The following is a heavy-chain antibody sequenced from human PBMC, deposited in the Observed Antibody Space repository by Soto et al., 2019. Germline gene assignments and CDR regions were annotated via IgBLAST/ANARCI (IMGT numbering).Heavy chain of an antibody. CDR1: GYTFTSYD. Sequence: RASVKVSCKASGYTFTSYDMHWVRQAPGQRLEWMGWINAGNGNTKYSQKFQGRVTITRDTSASTAYMELSSLRSEDTAVYYCAKDKLTGILDYWGQGTLVIVSS. CDR3: AKDKLTGILDY. V-gene: IGHV1-3*01. CDR2: INAGNGNT. J-gene: IGHJ4*02. D-gene: IGHD1-20*01.